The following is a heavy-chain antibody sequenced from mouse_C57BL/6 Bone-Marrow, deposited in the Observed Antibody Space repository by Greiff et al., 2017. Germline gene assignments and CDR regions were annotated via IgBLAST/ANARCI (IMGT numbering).Heavy chain of an antibody. V-gene: IGHV1-4*01. D-gene: IGHD2-5*01. CDR3: ASPVYYSNYEWYFDV. Sequence: QVQLQQSGAELARPGASVKMSCKASGYTFTSYTMHWVKQRPGPGLEWIGYINPSSGYTKYNQKFTDKATLTADKSSSTAYMQLSSLTSEDSAVYYCASPVYYSNYEWYFDVWGTGTTVTVSS. J-gene: IGHJ1*03. CDR1: GYTFTSYT. CDR2: INPSSGYT.